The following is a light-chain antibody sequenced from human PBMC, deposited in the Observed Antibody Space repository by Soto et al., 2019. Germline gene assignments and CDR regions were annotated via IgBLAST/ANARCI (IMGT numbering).Light chain of an antibody. Sequence: DIQLTQSPSFLSASVGDGVTITCRASQGISSYLAWYQQRPGKAPKLLIYAASTLQSGVPSRFSGSGSGTEFTLTSSSMQPEDFATYSCQQFYSYPTFGGGTKVEIK. CDR1: QGISSY. CDR2: AAS. V-gene: IGKV1-9*01. CDR3: QQFYSYPT. J-gene: IGKJ4*01.